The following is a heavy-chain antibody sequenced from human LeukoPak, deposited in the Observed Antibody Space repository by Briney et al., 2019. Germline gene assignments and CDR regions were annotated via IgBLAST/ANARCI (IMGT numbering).Heavy chain of an antibody. J-gene: IGHJ5*02. D-gene: IGHD6-13*01. CDR1: GFTFSSYS. Sequence: GGSLRLSXAASGFTFSSYSMNWVRQAPGKGLEWVSSISSSSSYIYYADSVKGRFTISRDNAKNSLYLQMNSLRAEDTAVYYCARGGPGYSSSWLWFDPWGQGTLVTVSS. CDR2: ISSSSSYI. V-gene: IGHV3-21*01. CDR3: ARGGPGYSSSWLWFDP.